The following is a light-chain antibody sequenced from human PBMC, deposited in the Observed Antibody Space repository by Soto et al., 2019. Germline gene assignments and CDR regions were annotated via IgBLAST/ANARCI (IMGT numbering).Light chain of an antibody. Sequence: DIQLTQSPSSLSASVGDRVTVTCRASQSINIYLNWYQQKPGKAPTRLIYGASSLQSGVPSRFSGGGSRTDFTLTISSLQTEDFATYYCQQSYRSPYTFGQGTKLEI. J-gene: IGKJ2*01. V-gene: IGKV1-39*01. CDR2: GAS. CDR1: QSINIY. CDR3: QQSYRSPYT.